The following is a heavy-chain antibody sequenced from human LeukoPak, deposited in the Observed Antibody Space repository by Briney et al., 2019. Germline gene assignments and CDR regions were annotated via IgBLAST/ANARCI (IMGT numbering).Heavy chain of an antibody. CDR1: GGSISSGGYY. J-gene: IGHJ4*02. V-gene: IGHV4-31*03. D-gene: IGHD3-10*01. CDR2: IYYSDST. Sequence: SETVSLTCTVSGGSISSGGYYRSWIRQHPGKGLEMIGYIYYSDSTYYKPSLKSRITISIDTPKNQFSLKLSSVTAANTAVYYCARGLLWFGEFHYFNYWGQGTLVTVSS. CDR3: ARGLLWFGEFHYFNY.